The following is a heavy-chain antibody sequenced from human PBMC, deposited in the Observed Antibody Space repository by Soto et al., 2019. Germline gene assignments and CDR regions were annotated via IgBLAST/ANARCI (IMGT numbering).Heavy chain of an antibody. CDR3: AHRFFRSSPRWGWFDH. V-gene: IGHV2-5*01. CDR2: IYWNDDK. J-gene: IGHJ5*02. CDR1: GFSLSTSGVG. Sequence: QITLKESGPTLVKPTQTLTLTCTFSGFSLSTSGVGVGWIRQPPGKALEWLALIYWNDDKRYSPSLKSRLTITKDSFYNQVVLTMTNMDPVDTATYYCAHRFFRSSPRWGWFDHWGHGTLVTVSS. D-gene: IGHD3-16*01.